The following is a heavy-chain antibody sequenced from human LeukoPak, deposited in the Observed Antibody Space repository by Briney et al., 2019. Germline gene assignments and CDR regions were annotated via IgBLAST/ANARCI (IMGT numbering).Heavy chain of an antibody. V-gene: IGHV3-9*01. J-gene: IGHJ3*02. D-gene: IGHD3-22*01. CDR1: GFTFNDHA. Sequence: GWSLRLSCAASGFTFNDHAMYWVRQAPGKGLEWVSGINWNSDNIGYADPVKGRFTISRDDAKNSLFLQMNSLRTEDTALYYCARASYYYDTTGLGAVDIWGQGTMVTVSS. CDR3: ARASYYYDTTGLGAVDI. CDR2: INWNSDNI.